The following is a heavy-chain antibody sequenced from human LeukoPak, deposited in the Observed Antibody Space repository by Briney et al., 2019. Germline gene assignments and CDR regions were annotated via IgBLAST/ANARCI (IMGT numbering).Heavy chain of an antibody. D-gene: IGHD6-13*01. CDR2: IYYSGST. J-gene: IGHJ4*02. CDR1: GGSISSSSYY. Sequence: PSETLSLTCTVSGGSISSSSYYWGWIRQPPGKGLEWIGSIYYSGSTYYNPSLKSRVTISVDTSKNQFSLKLSSVTAADTAVYYCAPIAAAGDFDYWGQGTLVTVPS. V-gene: IGHV4-39*01. CDR3: APIAAAGDFDY.